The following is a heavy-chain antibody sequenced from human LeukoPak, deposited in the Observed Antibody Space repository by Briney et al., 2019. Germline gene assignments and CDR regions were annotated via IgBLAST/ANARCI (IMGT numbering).Heavy chain of an antibody. CDR3: ARDRVGASLGYYYYMDV. D-gene: IGHD1-26*01. V-gene: IGHV4-59*01. J-gene: IGHJ6*03. Sequence: SETLSLTCTDFGGSISSYYWSWIRQPPGKGLEWIGNIYYSGSTNYNPSLKSRVTISVDTSKSQFSLKLSSVTAADTAVYYCARDRVGASLGYYYYMDVWGKGTTVTVSS. CDR1: GGSISSYY. CDR2: IYYSGST.